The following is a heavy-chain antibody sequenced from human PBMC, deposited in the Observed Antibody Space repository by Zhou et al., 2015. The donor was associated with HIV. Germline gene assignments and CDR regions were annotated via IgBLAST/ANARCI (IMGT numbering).Heavy chain of an antibody. D-gene: IGHD2-2*01. CDR1: GGTFSSYA. CDR3: ARMVVVVPAAMNYYYYGMDV. Sequence: QVQLVQSGAEVKKPGSSVKVSCKASGGTFSSYAISWVRQAPGQGLEWMGGIIPIFGTANYAQKFQGRVTITADKSTSTAYMELSSLRSEDTAVYYCARMVVVVPAAMNYYYYGMDVWGQGTTVTVSS. CDR2: IIPIFGTA. J-gene: IGHJ6*02. V-gene: IGHV1-69*06.